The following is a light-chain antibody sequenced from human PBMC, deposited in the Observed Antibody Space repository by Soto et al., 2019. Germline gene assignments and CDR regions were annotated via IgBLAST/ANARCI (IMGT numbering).Light chain of an antibody. J-gene: IGKJ1*01. Sequence: EIVLTQSPATLSLSPGERATLSCRATQSVRSSLAWYLQQPGQAPRLLIYDASKSATGIPARFSGSGSGTDFTRTISSLEPKDFAVYYGQQRSNWPWTFGHGTKVYSK. V-gene: IGKV3-11*01. CDR3: QQRSNWPWT. CDR2: DAS. CDR1: QSVRSS.